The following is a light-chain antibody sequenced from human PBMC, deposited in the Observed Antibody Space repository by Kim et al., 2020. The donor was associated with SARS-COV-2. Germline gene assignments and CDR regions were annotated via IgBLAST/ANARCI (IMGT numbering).Light chain of an antibody. CDR3: QQYAKRLS. CDR2: VAS. J-gene: IGKJ2*03. CDR1: QDIYNN. V-gene: IGKV1-33*01. Sequence: LSSSVRDRVTITCQARQDIYNNLNWYQQQAGKEPTLLFFVASNLDIVVPSRFSGSGSWTDFTFTLTSLQPEDIATYYCQQYAKRLSFGQWTKLEI.